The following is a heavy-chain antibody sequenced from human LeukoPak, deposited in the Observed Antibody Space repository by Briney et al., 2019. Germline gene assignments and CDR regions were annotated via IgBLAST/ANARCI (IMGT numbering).Heavy chain of an antibody. CDR3: ASIAAAGTILSWFDP. D-gene: IGHD6-13*01. CDR1: GGSFSGYY. Sequence: SETLSLTCAVFGGSFSGYYWSWIRQPPGKGLEWIGEINHSGSTNYNPSLKSRVTTSVDTSKNQFSLKLSSVTAADTAVYYCASIAAAGTILSWFDPWGQGTLVTVSS. V-gene: IGHV4-34*01. CDR2: INHSGST. J-gene: IGHJ5*02.